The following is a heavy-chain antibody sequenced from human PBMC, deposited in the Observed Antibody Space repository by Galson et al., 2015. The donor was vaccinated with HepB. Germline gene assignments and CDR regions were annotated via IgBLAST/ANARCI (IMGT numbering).Heavy chain of an antibody. CDR2: INPNSGDT. D-gene: IGHD4-17*01. Sequence: SVKVSCKASGYTFTGYYMHWVRQAPGQGLEWMGWINPNSGDTNYAQKFQGRVTMTWVTSISTAYMELSRLRSDDTAVYYCARDWDYTDSPDFWGQGTLVTVSS. CDR1: GYTFTGYY. V-gene: IGHV1-2*02. J-gene: IGHJ4*02. CDR3: ARDWDYTDSPDF.